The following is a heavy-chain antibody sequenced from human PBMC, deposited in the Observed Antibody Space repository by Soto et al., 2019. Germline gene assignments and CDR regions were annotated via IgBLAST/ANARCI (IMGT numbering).Heavy chain of an antibody. D-gene: IGHD3-22*01. J-gene: IGHJ4*02. CDR3: VTDYYDSSGYYRDY. Sequence: QVQLVQSGAEVKKPGSSVKVSCKASGGTFSSYAISWVRQAPGQGLEWMGGIIPIFGTANYAQKFQGRVTITADESTSTAYMELSSLRSDDTAVYYCVTDYYDSSGYYRDYWGQGTLVTVSS. CDR1: GGTFSSYA. CDR2: IIPIFGTA. V-gene: IGHV1-69*01.